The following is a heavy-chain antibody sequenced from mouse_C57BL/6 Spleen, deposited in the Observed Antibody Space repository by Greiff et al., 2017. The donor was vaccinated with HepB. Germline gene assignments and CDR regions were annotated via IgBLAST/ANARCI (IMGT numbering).Heavy chain of an antibody. D-gene: IGHD1-1*01. CDR3: AREDYYGSSPSDY. CDR2: IYPGSGST. CDR1: GYTFTSYW. V-gene: IGHV1-55*01. J-gene: IGHJ2*01. Sequence: VKLQQPGAELVKPGASVKMSCKASGYTFTSYWITWVKQRPGQGLEWIGDIYPGSGSTNYNEKFKSKATLTVDTSSSTAYMQLSSLTSEDSAVYYCAREDYYGSSPSDYWGQGTTLTVSS.